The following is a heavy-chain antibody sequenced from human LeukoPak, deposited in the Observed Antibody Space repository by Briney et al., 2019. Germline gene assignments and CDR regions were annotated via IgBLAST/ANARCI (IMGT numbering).Heavy chain of an antibody. CDR3: ARDRPSGRSACLDY. J-gene: IGHJ4*02. Sequence: GGSLRLSCAASEFTFSDYYMSWIRQAPGKGLEWVSYISSSDNTIYYADSVKGRFTISRDNAKNSLYLQMNSLRAEDTAVYYCARDRPSGRSACLDYWGQGTLVTVSS. V-gene: IGHV3-11*04. CDR1: EFTFSDYY. D-gene: IGHD6-19*01. CDR2: ISSSDNTI.